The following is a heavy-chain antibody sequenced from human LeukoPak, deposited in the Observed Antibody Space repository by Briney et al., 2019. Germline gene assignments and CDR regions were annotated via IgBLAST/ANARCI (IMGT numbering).Heavy chain of an antibody. Sequence: PSETLSLTCTVSGXSISSYYWSWIRQPPGKGLEWIGYIYYSGSTNYNPSLKSRVTISVDTSKNQFSLKLSSVTAADTAVYYCASINYDILTGYPGFFDYWGQGTLVTVSS. V-gene: IGHV4-59*01. D-gene: IGHD3-9*01. CDR3: ASINYDILTGYPGFFDY. CDR2: IYYSGST. CDR1: GXSISSYY. J-gene: IGHJ4*02.